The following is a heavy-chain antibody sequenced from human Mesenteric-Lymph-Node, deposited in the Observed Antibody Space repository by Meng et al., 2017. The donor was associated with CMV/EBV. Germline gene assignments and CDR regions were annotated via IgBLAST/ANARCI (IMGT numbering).Heavy chain of an antibody. Sequence: GGSLRLSCAASGFNFTSYSVNWVRQAPGKGLEWVSSISIRSIYIYYADSVKGRFTISRDNAKNSLYLQMNSLRAEDTAVYYCARVAVPAATVNAFDIWGQGTMVTVSS. V-gene: IGHV3-21*01. CDR2: ISIRSIYI. CDR3: ARVAVPAATVNAFDI. D-gene: IGHD2-2*01. CDR1: GFNFTSYS. J-gene: IGHJ3*02.